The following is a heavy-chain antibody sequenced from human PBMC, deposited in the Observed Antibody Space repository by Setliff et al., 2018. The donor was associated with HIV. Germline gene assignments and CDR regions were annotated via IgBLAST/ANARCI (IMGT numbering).Heavy chain of an antibody. J-gene: IGHJ3*02. Sequence: GESLKISCMGSGYSFTTYWITWVRQMPGKGLEWMGRIDPSDSYTDYSQSFHGHVSLSVDRSINTAYLQWSSLKAADTAMYYCARVGPGHRDGKIYDTFDIWGQGTLVTVSS. V-gene: IGHV5-10-1*01. CDR3: ARVGPGHRDGKIYDTFDI. CDR2: IDPSDSYT. CDR1: GYSFTTYW. D-gene: IGHD5-12*01.